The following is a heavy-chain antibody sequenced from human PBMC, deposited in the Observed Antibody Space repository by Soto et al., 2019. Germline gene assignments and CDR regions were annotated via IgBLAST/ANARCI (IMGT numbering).Heavy chain of an antibody. J-gene: IGHJ6*02. CDR1: CSTFTRWG. CDR2: ISGYNGDT. V-gene: IGHV1-18*01. CDR3: ARDKPQQIVGYNYYYGMDV. D-gene: IGHD6-6*01. Sequence: PLTVYCTCSCSTFTRWGVSCGRQHPRQGIGWMGWISGYNGDTDYAQKFQGRVTMTTDRYTSTAYMEVRSLRSDDTAVYYCARDKPQQIVGYNYYYGMDVWGQGSTV.